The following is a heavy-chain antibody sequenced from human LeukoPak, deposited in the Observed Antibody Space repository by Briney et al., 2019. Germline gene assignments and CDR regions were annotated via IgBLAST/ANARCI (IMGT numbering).Heavy chain of an antibody. J-gene: IGHJ4*02. CDR3: ARRSLSNYNYYFDY. D-gene: IGHD4-11*01. Sequence: GGSLRLSCAASGFTFSSYSMNWVRQAPGKGLAWVSYISSSSSTIYYADTVKGRFTISRDNAKNSLYLQMNSLRAEDTAVYYCARRSLSNYNYYFDYWGQGTLVTVSS. CDR2: ISSSSSTI. CDR1: GFTFSSYS. V-gene: IGHV3-48*01.